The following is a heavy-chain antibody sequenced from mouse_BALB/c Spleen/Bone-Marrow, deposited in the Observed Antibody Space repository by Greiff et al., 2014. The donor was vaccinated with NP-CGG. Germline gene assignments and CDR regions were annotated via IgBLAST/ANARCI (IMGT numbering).Heavy chain of an antibody. J-gene: IGHJ2*01. V-gene: IGHV5-17*02. Sequence: EVKLEESGGGLVQPGGSRKLSCAASGFTFSSFGMHWVRKAPEKGLEWVAYISSGSSTIYYADTLKGRFTISRDNPKNTLFLQMTSLRSEDTAMYYCARSRLRGYYFDYWGQGTTLTVSS. D-gene: IGHD3-2*02. CDR2: ISSGSSTI. CDR1: GFTFSSFG. CDR3: ARSRLRGYYFDY.